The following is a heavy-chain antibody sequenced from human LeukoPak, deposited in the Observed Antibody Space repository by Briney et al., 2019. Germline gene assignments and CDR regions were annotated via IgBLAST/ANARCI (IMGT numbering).Heavy chain of an antibody. Sequence: PSETLSLTCTVSGGSISSGGYYWSCIRQPPGKGLEWIGYIYHSGSTYYNPSLKSRVTISVDTSKNQFSLKLSSVTAADTAVYYCARSILTGRPVRPADYYYYYGMDVWGQGTTVTVSS. CDR2: IYHSGST. V-gene: IGHV4-30-2*02. CDR1: GGSISSGGYY. J-gene: IGHJ6*02. CDR3: ARSILTGRPVRPADYYYYYGMDV. D-gene: IGHD3-9*01.